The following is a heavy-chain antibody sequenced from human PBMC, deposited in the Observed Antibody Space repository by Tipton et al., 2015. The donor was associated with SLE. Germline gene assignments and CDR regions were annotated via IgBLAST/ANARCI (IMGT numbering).Heavy chain of an antibody. J-gene: IGHJ5*01. CDR1: GNTFSSDY. CDR2: INPSGEST. D-gene: IGHD6-19*01. CDR3: ARGAANQWLFNWFDS. Sequence: QLMQSGAEVKKPGASVKISCEASGNTFSSDYINWVRQAPGQGLEWIGIINPSGESTNSARKLQDRVILTRDTATSTVYMELRSLRSEDTAVYYCARGAANQWLFNWFDSWGQGTLVTVSS. V-gene: IGHV1-46*04.